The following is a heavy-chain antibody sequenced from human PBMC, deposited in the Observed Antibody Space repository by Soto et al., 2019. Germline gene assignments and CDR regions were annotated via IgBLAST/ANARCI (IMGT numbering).Heavy chain of an antibody. CDR3: AKDSRITMIVVVITRFGAFDI. Sequence: EVQLLESGGGLVQPGGSLRLSCAASGFTFSSYAMSWVRQAPGKGLEWVSAISGSGGSTYYADSVKGRFTISRDKSKNTLYLQMNSLRAEDTAVYYCAKDSRITMIVVVITRFGAFDIWGQGTMVTVSS. J-gene: IGHJ3*02. V-gene: IGHV3-23*01. D-gene: IGHD3-22*01. CDR2: ISGSGGST. CDR1: GFTFSSYA.